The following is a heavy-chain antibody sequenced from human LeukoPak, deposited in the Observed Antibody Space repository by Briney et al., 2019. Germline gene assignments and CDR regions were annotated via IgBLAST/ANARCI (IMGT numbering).Heavy chain of an antibody. D-gene: IGHD1-26*01. CDR2: ISHTGSTM. Sequence: GGSLRLSCAAFGFRFSGYSMNWVRQAPGKGLEWVSYISHTGSTMSYADSVKGRFTISRDNARNSLHLQMNSLRAEDTAVYYCAIPPLSGTGSSRPLAEMDIWGQGTTVTVSS. J-gene: IGHJ6*02. V-gene: IGHV3-48*04. CDR1: GFRFSGYS. CDR3: AIPPLSGTGSSRPLAEMDI.